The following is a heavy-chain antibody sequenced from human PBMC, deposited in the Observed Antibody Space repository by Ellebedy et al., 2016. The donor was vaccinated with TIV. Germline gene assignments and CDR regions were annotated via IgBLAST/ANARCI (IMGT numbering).Heavy chain of an antibody. J-gene: IGHJ4*02. CDR3: ARRRELLRENYYFDY. CDR2: ISNSRSTI. V-gene: IGHV3-48*01. D-gene: IGHD1-26*01. Sequence: PGGSLRLSCAASGFTFSSSSMNWVRQAPGKGLEWVSYISNSRSTIYYADSVKGRFTISRENAKNSLYLQMNSLGAEDTAVYYCARRRELLRENYYFDYWGQGTLVTVSS. CDR1: GFTFSSSS.